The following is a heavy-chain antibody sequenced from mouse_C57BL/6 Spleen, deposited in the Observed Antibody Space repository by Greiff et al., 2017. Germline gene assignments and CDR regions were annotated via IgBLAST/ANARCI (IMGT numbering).Heavy chain of an antibody. CDR3: AREGRRGWYFDV. J-gene: IGHJ1*03. V-gene: IGHV1-53*01. Sequence: QVQLQQPGTELVKPGASVKLSCKASGYTFTSYWMHWVKQRPGQGLEWIGNINPSNGGTNYNEKFKSKATLHVDKSSSTAYMQLSSLTSEDSAVYYCAREGRRGWYFDVWGTGTTVTVSS. D-gene: IGHD2-14*01. CDR1: GYTFTSYW. CDR2: INPSNGGT.